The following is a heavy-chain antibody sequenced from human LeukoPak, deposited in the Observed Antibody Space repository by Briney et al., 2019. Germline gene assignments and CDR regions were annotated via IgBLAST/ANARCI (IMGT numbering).Heavy chain of an antibody. J-gene: IGHJ4*02. D-gene: IGHD4-17*01. Sequence: PSETLSLTCTVSGGSISSYYWSWIRQPPGKGLEWIGYIYYSGSTNYNPSLKSRVTISVDKSKNQFSLKLSSVTAADTAVYYCARSRYGDYDYWGPGTLVTVSS. V-gene: IGHV4-59*12. CDR3: ARSRYGDYDY. CDR2: IYYSGST. CDR1: GGSISSYY.